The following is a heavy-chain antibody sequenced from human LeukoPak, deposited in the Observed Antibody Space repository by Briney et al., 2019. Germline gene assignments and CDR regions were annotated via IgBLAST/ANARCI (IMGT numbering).Heavy chain of an antibody. J-gene: IGHJ4*02. CDR1: GFTFSSYA. Sequence: GGSLRLSCAASGFTFSSYAMTWVRQAPGKGPEWVSHISGSGSGTYYAASVKGRFTISRGNSKNALYLQMNSLRAEDTALYYCAKPRGGTYQYYFDYWGQGALVTVSS. CDR3: AKPRGGTYQYYFDY. D-gene: IGHD1-26*01. V-gene: IGHV3-23*01. CDR2: ISGSGSGT.